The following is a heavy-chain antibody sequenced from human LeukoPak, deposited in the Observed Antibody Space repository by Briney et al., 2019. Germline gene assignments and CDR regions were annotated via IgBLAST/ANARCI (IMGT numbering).Heavy chain of an antibody. Sequence: RTSETLSLTCTVSGDSISSSSYYWCWIRQPPGKGLEWIGSIYYSGSTYYNPSLKSRVTISVDTSKNQLSLKLSSVTAADTAVYYCATRKLGNDYWGQGTLVTVSS. CDR3: ATRKLGNDY. V-gene: IGHV4-39*07. CDR1: GDSISSSSYY. D-gene: IGHD7-27*01. J-gene: IGHJ4*02. CDR2: IYYSGST.